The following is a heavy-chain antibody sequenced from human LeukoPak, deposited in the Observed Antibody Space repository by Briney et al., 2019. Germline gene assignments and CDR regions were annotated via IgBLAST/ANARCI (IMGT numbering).Heavy chain of an antibody. J-gene: IGHJ5*02. CDR1: GFTFSSYA. Sequence: PGGSLRLSCAASGFTFSSYAMHWVRQAPGKGLEWVAVISYDGSNKYYADSVKGRFTISRDNSKNTLYLQMNSLRAEDTAVYYCARDLIAAAGLWKWFDPWGQGTLVTVSS. V-gene: IGHV3-30*01. D-gene: IGHD6-13*01. CDR3: ARDLIAAAGLWKWFDP. CDR2: ISYDGSNK.